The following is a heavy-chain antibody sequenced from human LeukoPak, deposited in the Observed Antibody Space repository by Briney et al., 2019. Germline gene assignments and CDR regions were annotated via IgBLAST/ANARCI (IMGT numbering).Heavy chain of an antibody. J-gene: IGHJ4*02. V-gene: IGHV4-59*01. CDR1: AGSISSYY. CDR3: AREGTKLRGVIDY. Sequence: SETLSLTCTVSAGSISSYYWSWIRQPPGKGLEWIGYIYYSGSTNYNPSLKSRVTISVDTSKNQFSLKLSSVTAADTAVYYCAREGTKLRGVIDYWGQGTLVTVSS. D-gene: IGHD3-10*01. CDR2: IYYSGST.